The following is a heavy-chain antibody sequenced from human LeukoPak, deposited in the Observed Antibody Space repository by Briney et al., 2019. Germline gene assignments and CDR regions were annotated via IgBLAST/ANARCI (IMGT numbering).Heavy chain of an antibody. D-gene: IGHD5-24*01. V-gene: IGHV3-13*01. J-gene: IGHJ3*02. CDR3: TRGGRDGFDI. Sequence: GRSLRLSCAASGFTFDDYAMHWVRQAPGKGLEWVSGIGTAGDTYYSGSVKGRFIISRENAKSSSYLQMNSLRVGDTALYYCTRGGRDGFDIWGRGTLVTVSS. CDR2: IGTAGDT. CDR1: GFTFDDYA.